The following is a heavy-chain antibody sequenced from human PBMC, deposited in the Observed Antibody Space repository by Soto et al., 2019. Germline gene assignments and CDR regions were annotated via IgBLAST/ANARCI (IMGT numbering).Heavy chain of an antibody. CDR2: IIPIFGTA. V-gene: IGHV1-69*13. D-gene: IGHD2-15*01. Sequence: ASVKVSCKASGGTFSSYAISWVRQAPGQGLEWMGGIIPIFGTANYAQKFQGRVTITADESTSTAYMELSSLRSEDTAVYYCARAPLAVVTPWYGMDVWGQGTTVTVSS. CDR3: ARAPLAVVTPWYGMDV. J-gene: IGHJ6*02. CDR1: GGTFSSYA.